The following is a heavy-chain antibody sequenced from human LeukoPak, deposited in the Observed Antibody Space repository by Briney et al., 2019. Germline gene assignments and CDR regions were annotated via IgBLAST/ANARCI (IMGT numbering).Heavy chain of an antibody. J-gene: IGHJ4*02. CDR2: IWYDGSKT. CDR3: ARTSGSYSFDY. D-gene: IGHD1-26*01. V-gene: IGHV3-33*08. CDR1: GFTVSSNF. Sequence: PGGSLRLSCAVSGFTVSSNFMSWVRQAPGKGLEWVAFIWYDGSKTYYADSVKGRFTISRDNPKNTLYLQVNSLRAEDTAVYYCARTSGSYSFDYWGQGTLVTVSS.